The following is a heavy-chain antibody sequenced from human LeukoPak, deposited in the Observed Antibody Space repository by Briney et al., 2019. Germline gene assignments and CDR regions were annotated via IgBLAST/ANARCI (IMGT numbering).Heavy chain of an antibody. J-gene: IGHJ4*02. V-gene: IGHV1-18*01. CDR2: ISAYNGNT. D-gene: IGHD6-13*01. Sequence: ASVKVSCKASGGTFSSYGISWVRQAPGQGLEWMAWISAYNGNTKYAQQLQGRVTMTTDTSTSTAYMELGSLRSDDTAVYYCARDRAAAGPSPFDYWGQGTLVTVSS. CDR1: GGTFSSYG. CDR3: ARDRAAAGPSPFDY.